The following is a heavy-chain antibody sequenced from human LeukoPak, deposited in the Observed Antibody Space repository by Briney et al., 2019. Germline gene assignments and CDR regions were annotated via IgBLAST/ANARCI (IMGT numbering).Heavy chain of an antibody. Sequence: SQTLSLSCIVSGVSITSGNYYWTWIRQPAGKGMEWIGRIFTSGTTTYNPSLKSRITISLDTSKNQATLKLSSVTAADTAKYYRGRVGGINNWFDPWGQGTLVTVSS. D-gene: IGHD3-16*01. CDR1: GVSITSGNYY. CDR2: IFTSGTT. V-gene: IGHV4-61*02. J-gene: IGHJ5*02. CDR3: GRVGGINNWFDP.